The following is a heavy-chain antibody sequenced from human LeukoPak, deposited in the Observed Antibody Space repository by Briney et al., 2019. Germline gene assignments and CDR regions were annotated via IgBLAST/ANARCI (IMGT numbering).Heavy chain of an antibody. J-gene: IGHJ4*02. Sequence: SVKVSCKASGGTFSSCAISWVRRAPGQGLEWMGGIIPIFGTANYAQKFQGRVTITADESTSTAYMELSSLRSEDTAVYYCARFIESYGGNPGGYRGQGTLVAVSS. D-gene: IGHD4-23*01. CDR2: IIPIFGTA. V-gene: IGHV1-69*13. CDR3: ARFIESYGGNPGGY. CDR1: GGTFSSCA.